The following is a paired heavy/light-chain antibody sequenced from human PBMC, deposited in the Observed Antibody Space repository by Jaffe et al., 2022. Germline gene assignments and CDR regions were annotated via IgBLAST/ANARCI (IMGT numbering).Light chain of an antibody. CDR2: GAS. J-gene: IGKJ3*01. Sequence: EIVLTQSPGTLSLSPGERATLSCRASQSVSSSYLAWYQQKPGQAPRLLIYGASSRATGIPDRFSGSGSGTDFTLTISRLEPEDFAVYYCQQYGSSPRGFTFGPGTKVDIK. CDR1: QSVSSSY. V-gene: IGKV3-20*01. CDR3: QQYGSSPRGFT.
Heavy chain of an antibody. V-gene: IGHV4-34*01. CDR3: ARGRFDFRFATTVTTNYYYYYYMDV. J-gene: IGHJ6*03. Sequence: QVQLQQWGAGLLKPSETLSLTCAVYGGSFSGYYWSWIRQPPGKGLEWIGEINHSGSTNYNPSLKSRVTISVDTSKNQFSLKLSSVTAADTAVYYCARGRFDFRFATTVTTNYYYYYYMDVWGKGTTVTVSS. CDR1: GGSFSGYY. D-gene: IGHD4-17*01. CDR2: INHSGST.